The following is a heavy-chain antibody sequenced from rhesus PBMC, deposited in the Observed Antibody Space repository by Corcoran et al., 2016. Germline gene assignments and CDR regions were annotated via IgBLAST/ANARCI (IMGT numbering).Heavy chain of an antibody. CDR2: ISGSSGST. J-gene: IGHJ4*01. Sequence: QVQLQESGPGLVKPSETLSLTCAFSGYSTSSGDYWGWIRQPPGKGLEYIGYISGSSGSTYYNPSLKSRVTISKDTSKNQFSLKLSSVTAADTAVYYCARPYGNYNYWGQGVLVTVSS. CDR1: GYSTSSGDY. V-gene: IGHV4-99*01. D-gene: IGHD4-35*01. CDR3: ARPYGNYNY.